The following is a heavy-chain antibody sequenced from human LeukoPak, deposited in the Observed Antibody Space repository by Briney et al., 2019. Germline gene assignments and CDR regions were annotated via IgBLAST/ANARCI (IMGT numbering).Heavy chain of an antibody. CDR2: IYYSGST. J-gene: IGHJ5*02. Sequence: PSETLSLTCTVSGGSISSYYWNWIRQPPGKGLEWIGYIYYSGSTNYNPSLKSRVTISVDTSKDQFSLKLSSVTAADTAVYYCARELSGDYDNWFDPWGQGTLVTVSS. V-gene: IGHV4-59*01. CDR3: ARELSGDYDNWFDP. CDR1: GGSISSYY. D-gene: IGHD4-17*01.